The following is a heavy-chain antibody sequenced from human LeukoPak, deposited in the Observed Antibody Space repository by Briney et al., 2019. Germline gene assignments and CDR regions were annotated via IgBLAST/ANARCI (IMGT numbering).Heavy chain of an antibody. D-gene: IGHD2-2*01. V-gene: IGHV4-30-4*02. CDR2: IYYSGST. CDR1: GGSISSGDYY. CDR3: ARYCSSTSCYEKDAFDI. J-gene: IGHJ3*02. Sequence: PSETLSLTCTVSGGSISSGDYYWSWIRQPPGKGLEWIGYIYYSGSTYYNPSLKSRVTISVDTSKNQFSLKLSSVTAADTAVYYCARYCSSTSCYEKDAFDIWGQGTMVTVSS.